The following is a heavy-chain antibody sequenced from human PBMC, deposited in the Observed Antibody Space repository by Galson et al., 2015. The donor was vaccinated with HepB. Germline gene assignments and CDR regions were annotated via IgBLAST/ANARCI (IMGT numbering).Heavy chain of an antibody. Sequence: TLSLTCTVSGGSISSGDYYWSWIRQPPGKGLEWIGYIYSTGTTHYSPSLKSRVIISGDSSKNQFSLRLSSVTAADTAIYYCVRDDYPHAFDIWGQGTLVTVSS. J-gene: IGHJ3*02. D-gene: IGHD4-11*01. CDR2: IYSTGTT. CDR1: GGSISSGDYY. V-gene: IGHV4-30-4*01. CDR3: VRDDYPHAFDI.